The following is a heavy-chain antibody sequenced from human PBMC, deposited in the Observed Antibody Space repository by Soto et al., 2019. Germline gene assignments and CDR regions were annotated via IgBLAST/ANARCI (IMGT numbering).Heavy chain of an antibody. D-gene: IGHD4-17*01. V-gene: IGHV3-15*01. CDR2: IKSKTDGGTT. CDR3: TTSVTSYGDYVDAYYGMDV. CDR1: GFTFSNAW. J-gene: IGHJ6*02. Sequence: GGSLRLSCAASGFTFSNAWMSWVRQAPGKGLEWVGRIKSKTDGGTTDYAAPVKGRFTISRDDSKNTLYLQMNSLKTEDTAVYYCTTSVTSYGDYVDAYYGMDVWGQATTVTVSS.